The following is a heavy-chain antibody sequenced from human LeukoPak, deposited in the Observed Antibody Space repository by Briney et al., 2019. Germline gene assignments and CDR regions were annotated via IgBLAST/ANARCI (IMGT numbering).Heavy chain of an antibody. V-gene: IGHV3-11*01. Sequence: GGSLRLSCAASGFIFSDYYMSWIRQPPGKGLEWISYISNTGSAIYYADSVKGRLTVSRDNAKNSLYLQLNSLRAEDTAVYYCARGLAYYYDSSAYFLDYWGQGTLVTVSS. D-gene: IGHD3-22*01. CDR3: ARGLAYYYDSSAYFLDY. CDR2: ISNTGSAI. J-gene: IGHJ4*02. CDR1: GFIFSDYY.